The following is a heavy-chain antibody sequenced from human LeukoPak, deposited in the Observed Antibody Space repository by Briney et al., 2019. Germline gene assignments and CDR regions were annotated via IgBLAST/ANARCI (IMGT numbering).Heavy chain of an antibody. V-gene: IGHV3-53*01. J-gene: IGHJ4*02. Sequence: GGSLRLSCAASGITVSSNYMSWGRQAPGKGLEWVSIIYTYGRTFYADTVKGRFTISRDTYKNKEYFPMNSLTAEAAAIYYFSSCWGFAGDYWGEGILVTLS. D-gene: IGHD7-27*01. CDR3: SSCWGFAGDY. CDR2: IYTYGRT. CDR1: GITVSSNY.